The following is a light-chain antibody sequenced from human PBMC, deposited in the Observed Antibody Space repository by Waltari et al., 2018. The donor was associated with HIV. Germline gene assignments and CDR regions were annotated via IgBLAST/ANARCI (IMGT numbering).Light chain of an antibody. J-gene: IGLJ2*01. Sequence: QSVLTQPPPASGTPGQWFTIPCSGRGATTATLTVPWYQHLPPTAPKLLIYNNNQRPSGVPDRFSGSKSGTSASLAISGLQSEDEADYYCATWDVSLNGYVLFGGGTKVTVL. CDR3: ATWDVSLNGYVL. V-gene: IGLV1-44*01. CDR2: NNN. CDR1: GATTATLT.